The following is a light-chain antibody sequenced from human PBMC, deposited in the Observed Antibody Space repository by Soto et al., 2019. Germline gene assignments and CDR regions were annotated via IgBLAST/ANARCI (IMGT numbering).Light chain of an antibody. CDR2: AAS. J-gene: IGKJ4*02. Sequence: AIRMTQSPSSFSASTGDRVTITCRVSQGISSYLAWYQQRPGKDPKLLIYAASTLQSGVPSRFSGSGSGTDFTLTISCLQSEDFATFHCQQSYTTPAPTFGGGTKVDIK. V-gene: IGKV1-8*01. CDR3: QQSYTTPAPT. CDR1: QGISSY.